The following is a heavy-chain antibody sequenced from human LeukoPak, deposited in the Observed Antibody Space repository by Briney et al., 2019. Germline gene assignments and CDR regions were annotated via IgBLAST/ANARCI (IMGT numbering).Heavy chain of an antibody. J-gene: IGHJ4*02. CDR2: INHSGST. V-gene: IGHV4-34*01. Sequence: SETLSLTCAVYGGSFSGYYWSWIRQPPGKGLEWIGEINHSGSTNYNPSLKSRVTISVDTSKNQFSLKLSSVTAADTAVYYCARGSYDILTGAKGLAYWGQGTLVTVSS. CDR3: ARGSYDILTGAKGLAY. CDR1: GGSFSGYY. D-gene: IGHD3-9*01.